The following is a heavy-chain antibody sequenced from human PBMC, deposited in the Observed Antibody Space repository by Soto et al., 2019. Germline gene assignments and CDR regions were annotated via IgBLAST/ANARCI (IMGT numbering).Heavy chain of an antibody. CDR3: ARSYSSSWQYYYYYYAMDV. CDR2: INSDGSST. V-gene: IGHV3-74*01. D-gene: IGHD6-13*01. Sequence: EVQLVESGGGLVQPGGSLRLSCAASGFTFSSYWMHWVRQAPGKGLVWVSRINSDGSSTSYADSVKGRFTISRDNAKNTLYLQMNSLRAEDTAVYYCARSYSSSWQYYYYYYAMDVWGQGTTVTVSS. CDR1: GFTFSSYW. J-gene: IGHJ6*02.